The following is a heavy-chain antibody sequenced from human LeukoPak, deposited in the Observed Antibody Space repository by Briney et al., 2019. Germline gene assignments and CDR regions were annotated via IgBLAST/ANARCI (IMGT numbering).Heavy chain of an antibody. CDR3: ASQVPYSSSWSERYGMDV. CDR2: IYYSGST. CDR1: GGSISSGGYY. Sequence: RSSETLSLTCTVSGGSISSGGYYWSWIRQHPGKGLEWIGYIYYSGSTYYNPSLKSRVTISVDTSKNQFSLKLSSVTAADTAVYYCASQVPYSSSWSERYGMDVWGQGTTVTVSS. V-gene: IGHV4-31*03. J-gene: IGHJ6*02. D-gene: IGHD6-13*01.